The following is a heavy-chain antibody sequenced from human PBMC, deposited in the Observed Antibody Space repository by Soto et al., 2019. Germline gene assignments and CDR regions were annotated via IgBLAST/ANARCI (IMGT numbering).Heavy chain of an antibody. V-gene: IGHV4-59*01. CDR3: ARGIEGWYQGRYYYGMDV. Sequence: PSETLSLTCTVSGGSINNYYLSWIRQPPGKGLEWIAYISYSGHTHYSPSLESRATISVDTSKNQFSLKLSSVTAADTAVYYCARGIEGWYQGRYYYGMDVWGQGTTVTVSS. D-gene: IGHD6-19*01. CDR1: GGSINNYY. J-gene: IGHJ6*02. CDR2: ISYSGHT.